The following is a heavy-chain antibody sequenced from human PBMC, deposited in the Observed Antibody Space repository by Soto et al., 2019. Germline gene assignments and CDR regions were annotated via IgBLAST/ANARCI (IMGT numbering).Heavy chain of an antibody. D-gene: IGHD4-17*01. V-gene: IGHV4-59*08. CDR2: IYYSGFS. CDR3: ARITVTTHYYYYMDV. J-gene: IGHJ6*03. CDR1: GDSVTSHY. Sequence: SETLSLTCSFSGDSVTSHYLTWIRQSPEKGLEWIVYIYYSGFSNYNPSLKSRVTISVDTSKNQFSLKLSSVTAADTAVYYCARITVTTHYYYYMDVWGKGTTVTVSS.